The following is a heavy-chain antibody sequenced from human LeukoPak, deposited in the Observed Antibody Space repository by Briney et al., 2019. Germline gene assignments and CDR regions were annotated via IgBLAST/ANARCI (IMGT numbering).Heavy chain of an antibody. CDR2: INPSGGST. CDR3: AREWEVIWSGYYTGRETTGYFQH. Sequence: ASVKVSCKASGYTFTSYYMHWVRQAPGQGLEWMGIINPSGGSTSYAQKFQGRVTMTRDTSISTAYMELSRLRSDDTAVYYCAREWEVIWSGYYTGRETTGYFQHWGQGTLVTVSS. J-gene: IGHJ1*01. V-gene: IGHV1-46*01. D-gene: IGHD3-3*01. CDR1: GYTFTSYY.